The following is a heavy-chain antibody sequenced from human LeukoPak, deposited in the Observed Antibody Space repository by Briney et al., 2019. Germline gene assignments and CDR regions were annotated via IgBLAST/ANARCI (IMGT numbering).Heavy chain of an antibody. D-gene: IGHD5-24*01. Sequence: SETLSFTCTGSGGSISSYYWSWIRQPPGKGLEWIEKTYYSGSTNYNPSLKSRVTISVDTSKNQFPLKLSSVTDADTAGYYCARAGREGYTFDYWGQGTLVTVSS. CDR3: ARAGREGYTFDY. CDR1: GGSISSYY. V-gene: IGHV4-59*08. J-gene: IGHJ4*02. CDR2: TYYSGST.